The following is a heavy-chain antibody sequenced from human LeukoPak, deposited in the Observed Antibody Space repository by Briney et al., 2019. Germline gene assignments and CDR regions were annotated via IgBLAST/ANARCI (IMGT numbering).Heavy chain of an antibody. V-gene: IGHV1-24*01. D-gene: IGHD2-15*01. Sequence: ASVKVSCKVSGYTLTELSVHRVRQAPGKGLEWMGGFDPEDGETIYAQKFQGRVTMPEDTSTDTAYMELSSLRSEDTAVYYCATVEGGWGQGTLVTVSS. J-gene: IGHJ4*02. CDR1: GYTLTELS. CDR2: FDPEDGET. CDR3: ATVEGG.